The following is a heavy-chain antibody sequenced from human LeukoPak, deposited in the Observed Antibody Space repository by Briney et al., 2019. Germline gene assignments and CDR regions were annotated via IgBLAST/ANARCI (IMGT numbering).Heavy chain of an antibody. V-gene: IGHV3-23*01. CDR3: AKGATVVVVTTIQY. CDR1: GFTFSSYA. Sequence: PGGSLRLSCAASGFTFSSYAMSWVRQAPGKGLAWISTVSASGDSTSYADSVKGRFTISRDNSKNALYLQVNSLRADDAALYYCAKGATVVVVTTIQYWGQGTLVTVSS. CDR2: VSASGDST. J-gene: IGHJ1*01. D-gene: IGHD3-22*01.